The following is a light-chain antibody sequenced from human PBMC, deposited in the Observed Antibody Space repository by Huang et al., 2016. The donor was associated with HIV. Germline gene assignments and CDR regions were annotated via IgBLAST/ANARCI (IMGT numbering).Light chain of an antibody. J-gene: IGKJ1*01. CDR3: QQYYTTPRT. CDR1: QSLLFSSDNKNY. CDR2: WAS. Sequence: DTVMTQSPDSLAVSLGERATINCKSSQSLLFSSDNKNYLAWYQQKPRQPPKLLIYWASTRESGVPDRFSGSGSGTDFTLTISNLQAEDVAVYYCQQYYTTPRTFGQGTKVEVK. V-gene: IGKV4-1*01.